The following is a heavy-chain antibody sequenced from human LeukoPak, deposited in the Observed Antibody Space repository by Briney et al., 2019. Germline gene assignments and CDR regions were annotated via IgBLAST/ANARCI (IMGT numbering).Heavy chain of an antibody. CDR2: INTYNGNT. V-gene: IGHV1-18*01. D-gene: IGHD3-22*01. CDR1: GYTFTRYG. Sequence: GASVKVSCKASGYTFTRYGISWVRQAPGQGLEWMGWINTYNGNTDYAQKLQGRVTMTTDTSTSTAYMEPRSLRSDDTALYYCATNYYDSSGYYSIDYWGQGTLVTVSS. J-gene: IGHJ4*02. CDR3: ATNYYDSSGYYSIDY.